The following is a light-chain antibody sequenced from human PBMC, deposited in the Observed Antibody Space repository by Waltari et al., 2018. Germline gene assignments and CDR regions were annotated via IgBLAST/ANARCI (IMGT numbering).Light chain of an antibody. V-gene: IGKV3-20*01. Sequence: EIVLTQSPGTLSLSPGERATLSCRASQSVRKYLAWYQQRPGQPPRLLIYDASNRATGIPDRFSGSGFGTDFSLTISRLEPEDFAVYYCQKYESLPATFGQGTKVEIK. CDR1: QSVRKY. CDR3: QKYESLPAT. CDR2: DAS. J-gene: IGKJ1*01.